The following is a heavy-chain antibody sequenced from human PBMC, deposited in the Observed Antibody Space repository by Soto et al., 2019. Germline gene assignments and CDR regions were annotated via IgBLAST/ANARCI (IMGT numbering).Heavy chain of an antibody. CDR2: IYYSGST. CDR1: GVSISSGGYY. V-gene: IGHV4-31*03. CDR3: ARIYGDYEDYYYGMDV. J-gene: IGHJ6*02. Sequence: PSETLSLTCTVSGVSISSGGYYWSWIRQHPGKGLEWIGYIYYSGSTYYNPSLKSRVTISVDTSKNQFSLKLSPVTAADTAVYYCARIYGDYEDYYYGMDVWGQGSTVTVSS. D-gene: IGHD4-17*01.